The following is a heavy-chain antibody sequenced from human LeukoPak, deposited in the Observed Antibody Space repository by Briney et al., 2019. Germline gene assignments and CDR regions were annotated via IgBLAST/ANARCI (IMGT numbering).Heavy chain of an antibody. CDR2: RQFDANNK. V-gene: IGHV3-30*02. CDR3: AKDRTGPAEH. Sequence: GGSLRLSCAASGFSFSSYGMHWVRQAPGKGLEWVAFRQFDANNKYYTDSVKGRFTISRDNSKNMLYLQMNSLRAEDTAMYYCAKDRTGPAEHWGQGTLVTVSS. CDR1: GFSFSSYG. J-gene: IGHJ1*01.